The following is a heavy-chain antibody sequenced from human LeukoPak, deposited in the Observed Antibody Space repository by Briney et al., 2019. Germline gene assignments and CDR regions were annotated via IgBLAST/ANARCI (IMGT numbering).Heavy chain of an antibody. J-gene: IGHJ3*02. Sequence: ASVKVSCKASGYRFTSFYIHWVRQAPGHGLEWMGRIIPKLEISNYAQKFQGRVTITADKSTTTAYMELSSLRSEDTALYYCASPGHYYDSSGYYRWGALDIWGQGTMVTVSS. V-gene: IGHV1-69*02. CDR2: IIPKLEIS. D-gene: IGHD3-22*01. CDR3: ASPGHYYDSSGYYRWGALDI. CDR1: GYRFTSFY.